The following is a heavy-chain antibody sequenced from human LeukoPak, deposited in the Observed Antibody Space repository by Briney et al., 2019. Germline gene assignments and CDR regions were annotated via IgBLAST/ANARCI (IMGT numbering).Heavy chain of an antibody. CDR2: IYYSGST. D-gene: IGHD5-24*01. V-gene: IGHV4-39*01. J-gene: IGHJ4*02. Sequence: SETLSLTCTVSGGSISSSSYYSGWIRQPPGKGLEWIGSIYYSGSTYYNPSLKSRVTISVDTSKNQFSLKLSSVTAADTAVYYCASTGNVEMATIFDYWGQGTLVTVSS. CDR3: ASTGNVEMATIFDY. CDR1: GGSISSSSYY.